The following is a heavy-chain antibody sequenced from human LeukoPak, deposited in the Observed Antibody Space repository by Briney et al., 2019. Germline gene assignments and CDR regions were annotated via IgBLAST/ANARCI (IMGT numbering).Heavy chain of an antibody. CDR3: ARSPRSGWCFDY. J-gene: IGHJ4*02. CDR1: GGAVSSYY. CDR2: ITYSGST. Sequence: SETLSLTCTVSGGAVSSYYLTWIRQPPGKGLEWIGHITYSGSTDYNPSLKSRVTISVDTAKNQFSLRLSSVTAADTAVYYCARSPRSGWCFDYWGQGTLVTVSS. D-gene: IGHD6-19*01. V-gene: IGHV4-59*08.